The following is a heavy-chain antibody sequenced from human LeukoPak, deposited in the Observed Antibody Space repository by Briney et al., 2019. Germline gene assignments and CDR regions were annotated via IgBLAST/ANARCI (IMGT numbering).Heavy chain of an antibody. V-gene: IGHV4-39*01. J-gene: IGHJ4*02. CDR3: ARLYYDSSGYYQICYFDY. CDR2: IYYSGST. D-gene: IGHD3-22*01. Sequence: SETMSLTCTVSGGSISSSSYYWGWIRQPPGKGLEWIGSIYYSGSTYYNPSLKSRVTISVDTSKNQFSLNLSSVTAADTAVYYCARLYYDSSGYYQICYFDYWGQGTLVTVSS. CDR1: GGSISSSSYY.